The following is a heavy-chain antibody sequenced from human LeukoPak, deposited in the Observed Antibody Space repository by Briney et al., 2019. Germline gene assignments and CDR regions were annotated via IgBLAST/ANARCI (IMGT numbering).Heavy chain of an antibody. CDR2: IYHSGST. CDR1: GGSVSSDNW. CDR3: ARDLSVEV. V-gene: IGHV4-4*02. Sequence: SETLSLTCAVSGGSVSSDNWWSWVRQPPGKGLEWIGEIYHSGSTHYNPSLKSRLTISMDKSKNHFSLNPSSVTAADTAVYYCARDLSVEVWGQGTTVTVSS. D-gene: IGHD3-9*01. J-gene: IGHJ6*02.